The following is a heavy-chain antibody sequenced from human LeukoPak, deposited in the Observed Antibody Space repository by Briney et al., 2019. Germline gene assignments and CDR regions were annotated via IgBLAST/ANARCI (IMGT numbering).Heavy chain of an antibody. V-gene: IGHV4-38-2*02. D-gene: IGHD6-13*01. CDR3: ARSSIAAGWFDP. CDR1: GYPISSGYY. Sequence: ASETLSLTCTVSGYPISSGYYWGWIRQPPGKGLEWIGSIYHSGSTYYNPSLKSRVTISIDTSKNQFSLRLNSVTAADTAVYYCARSSIAAGWFDPWGQGTLVTVSS. J-gene: IGHJ5*02. CDR2: IYHSGST.